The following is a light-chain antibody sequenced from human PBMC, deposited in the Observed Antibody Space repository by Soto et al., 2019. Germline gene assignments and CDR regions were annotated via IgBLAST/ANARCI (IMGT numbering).Light chain of an antibody. CDR1: SSNIGAGYH. Sequence: QSVLTQPPSVSGAPGQRVTISCTGSSSNIGAGYHVQWYQQLPGTAPKLLIYGNGNRPSGVTDRFSGSKSGTSASLAITGLQAEDEADYYCQSYDSSLSGWGVFGGGTKLTVL. CDR3: QSYDSSLSGWGV. CDR2: GNG. J-gene: IGLJ3*02. V-gene: IGLV1-40*01.